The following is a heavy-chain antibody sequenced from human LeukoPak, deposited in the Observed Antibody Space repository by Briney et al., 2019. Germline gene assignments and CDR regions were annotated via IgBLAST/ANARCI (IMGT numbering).Heavy chain of an antibody. CDR1: GGSISSYY. D-gene: IGHD3-10*01. V-gene: IGHV4-59*01. Sequence: PSETLSLTCTVSGGSISSYYWSWIRQPPGKGLEWIGYIYHSGSTNYNPSLKSRVTISVDTSKNQSSLKLSSVTAADTAMYYCARDYGSGNSQIFDYWGQGTLVTVSS. CDR3: ARDYGSGNSQIFDY. CDR2: IYHSGST. J-gene: IGHJ4*02.